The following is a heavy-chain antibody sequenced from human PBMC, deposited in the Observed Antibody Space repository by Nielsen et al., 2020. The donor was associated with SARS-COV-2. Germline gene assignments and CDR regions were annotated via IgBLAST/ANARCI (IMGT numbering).Heavy chain of an antibody. CDR3: AREIEWNFFDY. CDR1: GASISRYY. J-gene: IGHJ4*02. V-gene: IGHV4-59*13. D-gene: IGHD1-7*01. Sequence: SETLSLTCTVSGASISRYYWSWIRQTPGKGLEWIGYVYYRGSTNYNPSFKSRVTMSVDTSKNQFSLKLNSVSAADTAVYYCAREIEWNFFDYWGQGTLVTV. CDR2: VYYRGST.